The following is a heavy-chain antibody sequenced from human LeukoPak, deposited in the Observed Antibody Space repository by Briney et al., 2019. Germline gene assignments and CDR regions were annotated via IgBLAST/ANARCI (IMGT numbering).Heavy chain of an antibody. CDR2: IYHGEST. D-gene: IGHD2-8*01. CDR1: GHSITSLNW. Sequence: SETLSLTCTVSGHSITSLNWWGWIRQPPGKGLEWIGYIYHGESTHYNPSLESRVAMSVDTSKNQFSLRLSSVTAVDTAVYYCAKKSDGRDWFDPWGQGTLVTVSS. J-gene: IGHJ5*02. V-gene: IGHV4-28*01. CDR3: AKKSDGRDWFDP.